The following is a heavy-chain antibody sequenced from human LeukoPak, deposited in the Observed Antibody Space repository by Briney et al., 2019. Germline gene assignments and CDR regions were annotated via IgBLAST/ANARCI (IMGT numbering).Heavy chain of an antibody. CDR1: GFTFSSYA. D-gene: IGHD5-18*01. V-gene: IGHV3-23*01. J-gene: IGHJ4*02. CDR3: ARSGYSYGMLGLDY. Sequence: PGGSLRLSCAASGFTFSSYAMNWVRQAPGKGLEWVSTISSSGSTSYYADSVKGRFTISRDHSNNTLFLQMNSLRSEDTAVYYCARSGYSYGMLGLDYWGQGTLVTVSS. CDR2: ISSSGSTS.